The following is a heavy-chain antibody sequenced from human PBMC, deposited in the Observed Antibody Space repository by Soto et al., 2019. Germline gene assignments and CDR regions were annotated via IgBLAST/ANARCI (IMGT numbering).Heavy chain of an antibody. CDR2: IISSSSTI. CDR1: GFTFSSYS. V-gene: IGHV3-48*01. J-gene: IGHJ4*02. CDR3: ARDSDDSSGYYLLGVYYFDY. D-gene: IGHD3-22*01. Sequence: EVQLVESGGGLVQPGGSLRLSCAASGFTFSSYSMNWVRQAPGKGLEWVSYIISSSSTIYSADSVKGRFTISRDNAKKSLYLQMNSLSAEDMAVYYCARDSDDSSGYYLLGVYYFDYWGQGTLVTVSS.